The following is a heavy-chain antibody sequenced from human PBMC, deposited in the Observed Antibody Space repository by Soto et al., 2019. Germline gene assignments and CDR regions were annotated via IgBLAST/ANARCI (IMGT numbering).Heavy chain of an antibody. CDR3: ARGGVYDFWSGSVDY. CDR2: IYYSGST. V-gene: IGHV4-31*03. D-gene: IGHD3-3*01. J-gene: IGHJ4*02. CDR1: GGSISSGGYY. Sequence: QVQLQESGPGLVKPSQTLSLTCTVSGGSISSGGYYWSWIRQPPGKGLEWIGYIYYSGSTYYNPSLKSRVTISVDTSKNQCSLKLSSVTAADTAVYYCARGGVYDFWSGSVDYWGQGTLVTVSS.